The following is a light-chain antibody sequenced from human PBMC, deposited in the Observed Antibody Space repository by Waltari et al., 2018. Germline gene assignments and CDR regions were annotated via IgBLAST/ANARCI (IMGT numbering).Light chain of an antibody. CDR3: QQYGSSPRYT. CDR2: GAS. J-gene: IGKJ2*01. Sequence: EIVLTQSPGTLSLSPGERATLSCRASQSVSSSYLAWYQQKPGQAPRLLIYGASSRATGIPDSFSGSGSGTDFTLTISRLEPEDCAVYYCQQYGSSPRYTFGQGTKLEIK. V-gene: IGKV3-20*01. CDR1: QSVSSSY.